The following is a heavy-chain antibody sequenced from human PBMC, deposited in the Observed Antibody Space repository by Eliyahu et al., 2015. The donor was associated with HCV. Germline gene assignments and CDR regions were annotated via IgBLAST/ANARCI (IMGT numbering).Heavy chain of an antibody. CDR3: ARDGSYDPYYYYGMDV. V-gene: IGHV3-21*01. CDR1: GFTFSSYS. Sequence: EVQLVESGGGLVKPGGSLRLSCAASGFTFSSYSMNWVRQAPGKGLEWVSSISSSSSYIYYADSVKGRFTISRDNAKNSLYLQMNSLRAEDTAVYYCARDGSYDPYYYYGMDVWGQGTTVTVSS. CDR2: ISSSSSYI. D-gene: IGHD5-12*01. J-gene: IGHJ6*02.